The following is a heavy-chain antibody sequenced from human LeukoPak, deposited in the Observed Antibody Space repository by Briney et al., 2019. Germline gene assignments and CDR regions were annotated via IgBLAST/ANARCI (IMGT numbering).Heavy chain of an antibody. CDR3: ARASPSGGYMDV. J-gene: IGHJ6*03. Sequence: SETLSLTCTVSGGSISSYYWSWIRQPAGKGLEWIGRIYTSGSSSYNPSLKSRVTISVDKSKNQFSLKLSSVTAADTALYYCARASPSGGYMDVWGKGTTVTVSS. CDR1: GGSISSYY. CDR2: IYTSGSS. V-gene: IGHV4-4*07. D-gene: IGHD3-10*01.